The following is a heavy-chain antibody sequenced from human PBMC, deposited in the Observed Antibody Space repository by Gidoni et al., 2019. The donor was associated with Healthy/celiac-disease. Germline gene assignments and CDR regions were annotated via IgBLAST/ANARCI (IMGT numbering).Heavy chain of an antibody. Sequence: QITLKESGPTLVKPTQTLTLTCPFSGFSLSTSGVGVGWIRQPPGKALEWLALIYWNDDKRYSPSLKSRLTITKDTSKNQVVLTMTNMDPVDTATYYCAHLEGITGTTNYYGMDVWGQGTTVTVSS. CDR2: IYWNDDK. J-gene: IGHJ6*02. CDR3: AHLEGITGTTNYYGMDV. V-gene: IGHV2-5*01. D-gene: IGHD1-7*01. CDR1: GFSLSTSGVG.